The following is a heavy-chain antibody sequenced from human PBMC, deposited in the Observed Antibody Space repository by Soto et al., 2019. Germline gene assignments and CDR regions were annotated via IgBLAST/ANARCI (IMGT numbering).Heavy chain of an antibody. Sequence: PSETLSLTCTVSGVSISSSSYYWGWIRQPPGKGLEWIGSIYYSGSTYYNPSLKSRVTISVDTSKNQFSLKLSSVTAADTAVYYCARQGGAYDYWGQGTLVTVSS. D-gene: IGHD3-16*01. V-gene: IGHV4-39*01. CDR2: IYYSGST. CDR1: GVSISSSSYY. J-gene: IGHJ4*02. CDR3: ARQGGAYDY.